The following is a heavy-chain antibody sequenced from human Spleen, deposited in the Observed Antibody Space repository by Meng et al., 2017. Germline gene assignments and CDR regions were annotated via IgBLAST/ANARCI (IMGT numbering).Heavy chain of an antibody. V-gene: IGHV4-38-2*02. J-gene: IGHJ4*02. Sequence: SETLSLTCTVSTYSISSGYYWGWIRQPPGKGLEWIGNIYHSGSTYYNPSLKSRVTISVDTSKNQFSLKLSSVTAADTAVYYCARGPTTMAHDFDYWGQGTLVTVSS. CDR3: ARGPTTMAHDFDY. CDR1: TYSISSGYY. CDR2: IYHSGST. D-gene: IGHD4-11*01.